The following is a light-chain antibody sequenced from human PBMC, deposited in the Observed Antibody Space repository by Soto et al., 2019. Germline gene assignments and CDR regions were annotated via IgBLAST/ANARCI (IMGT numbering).Light chain of an antibody. J-gene: IGLJ2*01. Sequence: QSVLTQPPSVSGAPGQRVTISCTGSSSNIGAGHDVHWYQQLPGKVPKLLIYGNNNRPSGVPDRFSGSKSGTSASLAITGLQVEDEADYYCQSYDSRLRVFGGGTQLTVL. CDR1: SSNIGAGHD. V-gene: IGLV1-40*01. CDR3: QSYDSRLRV. CDR2: GNN.